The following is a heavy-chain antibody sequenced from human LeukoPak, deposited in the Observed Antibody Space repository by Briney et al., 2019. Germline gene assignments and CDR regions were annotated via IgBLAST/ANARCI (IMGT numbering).Heavy chain of an antibody. CDR2: IYYSGST. CDR3: AKLPSYDSSGYENRDY. J-gene: IGHJ4*02. D-gene: IGHD3-22*01. V-gene: IGHV4-30-4*08. CDR1: GGSISSGDYY. Sequence: SETLSLTCTVSGGSISSGDYYWSWIRQPPGKGLEWIGYIYYSGSTYYNPSLKSRVTISVDTSKNQFSLKLSSVTAADTAVYYCAKLPSYDSSGYENRDYWGQGTLVTVSS.